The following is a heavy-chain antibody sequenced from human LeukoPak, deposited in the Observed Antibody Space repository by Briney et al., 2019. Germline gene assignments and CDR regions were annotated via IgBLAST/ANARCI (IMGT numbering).Heavy chain of an antibody. J-gene: IGHJ4*02. Sequence: GESLKIFCKGSGYSFSSYWIGWVRQMPGKGLEWMGIIYPGDSDTRYSPSFQGQVTISADKSISTAYLQWSSLKALDSAMYYCARRWSAVGTFDYWGQGTLVTVSS. CDR3: ARRWSAVGTFDY. V-gene: IGHV5-51*01. CDR2: IYPGDSDT. D-gene: IGHD6-13*01. CDR1: GYSFSSYW.